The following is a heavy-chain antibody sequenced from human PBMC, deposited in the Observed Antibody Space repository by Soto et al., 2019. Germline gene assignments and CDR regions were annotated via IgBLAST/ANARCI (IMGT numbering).Heavy chain of an antibody. D-gene: IGHD4-17*01. J-gene: IGHJ4*02. CDR1: GFTSTNYA. CDR2: LLRSGSTT. Sequence: GGSLRLSCAASGFTSTNYAMTWARQAPGKGLEWVSSLLRSGSTTYYADSVKGRFTISSDISANSLYLQMDSLRAEDTAVYYCAKDAVSGDGIWLLDSWGQGTVVTVSS. V-gene: IGHV3-23*01. CDR3: AKDAVSGDGIWLLDS.